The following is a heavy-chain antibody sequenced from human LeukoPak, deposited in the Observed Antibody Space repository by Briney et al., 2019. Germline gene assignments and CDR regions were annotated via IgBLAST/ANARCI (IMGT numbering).Heavy chain of an antibody. D-gene: IGHD3-3*01. CDR1: GGTFSSYA. CDR3: ARANDFWSGRPGYYYYMDV. Sequence: GASVKVSCKASGGTFSSYAISWVRQAPGQGLEWMGGIIPIFGTANYAQKFQGRVTITTDESTSTAYMELSSLRSEDTAVYYCARANDFWSGRPGYYYYMDVWGKGTTVTVSS. CDR2: IIPIFGTA. V-gene: IGHV1-69*05. J-gene: IGHJ6*03.